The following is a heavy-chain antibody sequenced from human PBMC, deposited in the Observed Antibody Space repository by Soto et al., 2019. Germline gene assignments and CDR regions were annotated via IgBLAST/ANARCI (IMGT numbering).Heavy chain of an antibody. CDR3: FVVGYDYYDMDV. D-gene: IGHD3-16*02. CDR1: GFTFGDYA. CDR2: IRSQTYGGTT. V-gene: IGHV3-49*03. Sequence: EVPLVESGGGLVQPGRSLRLSCTASGFTFGDYAMSWFRQAPGKGLEWVGLIRSQTYGGTTEYAAPVNGRFTISRDDSKSIAFLEMNSLKTEDTAVYYCFVVGYDYYDMDVWGQGTTVTVS. J-gene: IGHJ6*02.